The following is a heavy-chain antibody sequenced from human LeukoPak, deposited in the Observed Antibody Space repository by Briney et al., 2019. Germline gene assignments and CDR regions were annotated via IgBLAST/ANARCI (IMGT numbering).Heavy chain of an antibody. V-gene: IGHV1-24*01. CDR2: FDPGDGEV. CDR1: RDTLTEFS. J-gene: IGHJ3*01. Sequence: ASVKVSCKVSRDTLTEFSIHWVRQARGVGLEWMGGFDPGDGEVFYAQKVEERVTLTVDTSTHTAYMELNSLTSDDTAVYYCAAWRRDYYGSMATWGQGTMVTVSS. CDR3: AAWRRDYYGSMAT. D-gene: IGHD3-10*01.